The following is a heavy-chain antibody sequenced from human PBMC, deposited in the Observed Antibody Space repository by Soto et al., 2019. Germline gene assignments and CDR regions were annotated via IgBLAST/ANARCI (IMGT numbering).Heavy chain of an antibody. CDR1: GYTFADYG. CDR2: IGPYNGDT. V-gene: IGHV1-18*01. D-gene: IGHD2-15*01. Sequence: QAPLVQSGAEVKKPGASVKVSCQAGGYTFADYGISWVRQAPGQGLEWVGWIGPYNGDTNYAQNPQDRVTMTTDTSTNTAYMELRSLRSDDTALYYCARCYCTVGSCYTCWHFDLWGRGTLLTVSS. J-gene: IGHJ2*01. CDR3: ARCYCTVGSCYTCWHFDL.